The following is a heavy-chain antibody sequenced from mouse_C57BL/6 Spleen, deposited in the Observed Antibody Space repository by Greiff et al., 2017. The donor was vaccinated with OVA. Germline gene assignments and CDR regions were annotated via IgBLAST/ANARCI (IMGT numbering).Heavy chain of an antibody. Sequence: EVKLVESGAGLVKPGASLKLSCAASGFTFSDYGMHWVRQAPEKGLEWVAYISSGSSTIYYADTVKGRVTISRDNAKNTLFLQLTSLTSEDTAMYYCARREGDYAMDDWGQGTSVTVSS. CDR2: ISSGSSTI. CDR1: GFTFSDYG. J-gene: IGHJ4*01. V-gene: IGHV5-17*01. CDR3: ARREGDYAMDD.